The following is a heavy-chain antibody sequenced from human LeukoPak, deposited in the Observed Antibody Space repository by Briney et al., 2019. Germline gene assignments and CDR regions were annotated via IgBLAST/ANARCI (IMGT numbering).Heavy chain of an antibody. CDR1: GDSVSSNSAS. D-gene: IGHD1-7*01. J-gene: IGHJ4*02. V-gene: IGHV6-1*01. CDR2: TYYRSKWYN. Sequence: SQTLSLTCAISGDSVSSNSASWHWIRQSPSRGLEWLGRTYYRSKWYNDYAVSVKSRITINPDTSKNQFSLQLSSVSPEDTAVYYCVRLVFGAGTTNWGQGTLVTVST. CDR3: VRLVFGAGTTN.